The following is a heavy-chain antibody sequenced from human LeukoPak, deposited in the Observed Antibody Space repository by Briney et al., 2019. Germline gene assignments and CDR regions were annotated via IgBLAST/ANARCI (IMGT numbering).Heavy chain of an antibody. CDR2: IYYSGST. J-gene: IGHJ5*02. V-gene: IGHV4-59*05. Sequence: SETLSLTCTVSGGSISSYYWSWIRQPPGKGLEWIGSIYYSGSTYYNPSLKSRVTISVDTSKNQFSLKLSSVTAADTAVYYCATSLRTWFDPWGQGTLVTVSS. CDR3: ATSLRTWFDP. D-gene: IGHD6-6*01. CDR1: GGSISSYY.